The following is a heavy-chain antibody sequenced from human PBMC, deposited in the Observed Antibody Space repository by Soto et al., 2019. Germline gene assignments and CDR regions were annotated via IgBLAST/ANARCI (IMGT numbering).Heavy chain of an antibody. CDR1: GGSISSYY. D-gene: IGHD2-21*01. CDR3: ANSGIAFWFHP. V-gene: IGHV4-59*08. CDR2: IYFSGIT. Sequence: SETLSLTCTVSGGSISSYYWIWIRQPPGKGLEWIGYIYFSGITNYNPSLKSRVTISIDTSKDQFSLHLTSVTAADTAVYFCANSGIAFWFHPWCQGTLVTVSS. J-gene: IGHJ5*02.